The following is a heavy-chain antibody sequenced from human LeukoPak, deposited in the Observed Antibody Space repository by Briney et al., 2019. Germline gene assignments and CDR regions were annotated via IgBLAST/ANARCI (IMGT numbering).Heavy chain of an antibody. CDR1: GFTFSSNW. CDR2: INEDGSTT. J-gene: IGHJ4*02. CDR3: VRDLGRRSGN. Sequence: GGALRLSCAASGFTFSSNWMHWVRQAPGKGLVWVSRINEDGSTTNYADSVKGRSTIFRDNAKNTLYLQMNSLRAEDTAVYYCVRDLGRRSGNWGQGTLVTVSS. D-gene: IGHD3-16*01. V-gene: IGHV3-74*01.